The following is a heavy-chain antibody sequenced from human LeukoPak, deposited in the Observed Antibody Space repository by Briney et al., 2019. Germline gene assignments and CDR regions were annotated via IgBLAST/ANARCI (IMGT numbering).Heavy chain of an antibody. CDR2: INPDVGKT. V-gene: IGHV1-2*02. J-gene: IGHJ3*02. D-gene: IGHD3-9*01. Sequence: ASVKVSCKPSAYRVTGYYIHWLRHAREQGGEWMGWINPDVGKTNSAQKFLGRVTMTGDTSITTTYMELRDIRSDDTAVYYCARDPPISGRWVFDIWGQGTMVTVSS. CDR3: ARDPPISGRWVFDI. CDR1: AYRVTGYY.